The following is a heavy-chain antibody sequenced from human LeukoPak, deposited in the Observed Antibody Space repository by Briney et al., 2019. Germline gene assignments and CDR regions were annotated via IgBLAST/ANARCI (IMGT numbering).Heavy chain of an antibody. CDR2: IGAYNVNT. CDR1: GYTFTSYG. D-gene: IGHD3-22*01. CDR3: ARDYYDSSGYRQNYFDY. Sequence: ASVKVSWKASGYTFTSYGISWVRQAPGQGLEWMGWIGAYNVNTNYAQKLQGRVTMTTDTSTITAYMELRGLRSGDTAVYYCARDYYDSSGYRQNYFDYWGQGTLVTVSS. V-gene: IGHV1-18*01. J-gene: IGHJ4*02.